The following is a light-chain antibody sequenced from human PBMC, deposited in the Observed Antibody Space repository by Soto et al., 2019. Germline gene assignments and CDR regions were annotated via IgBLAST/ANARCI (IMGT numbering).Light chain of an antibody. J-gene: IGLJ2*01. CDR3: QSASRSGVA. CDR2: KDT. CDR1: VLSKQY. Sequence: SYELTQPPSVSVSPGQTARITCYGEVLSKQYVYWFQQEPGQAPVLVIHKDTERPSGIPDRFSGSSSGTTVTLTISGVQAEDEAHYYCQSASRSGVAFGGGTQLTVL. V-gene: IGLV3-25*03.